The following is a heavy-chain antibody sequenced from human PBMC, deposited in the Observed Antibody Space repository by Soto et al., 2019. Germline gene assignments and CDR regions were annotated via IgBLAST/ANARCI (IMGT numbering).Heavy chain of an antibody. CDR1: GGSIRSYY. V-gene: IGHV4-59*01. CDR3: AGGYSYGGFGYYYYGMDV. J-gene: IGHJ6*02. CDR2: IYYSGST. Sequence: SETLSLTCTVSGGSIRSYYWSWIRQPPGKGLEWIGYIYYSGSTNYNPSLKSRVTISVDTSKNQFSLKLSSVTAADTAVYYCAGGYSYGGFGYYYYGMDVWGQGTTVTVSS. D-gene: IGHD5-18*01.